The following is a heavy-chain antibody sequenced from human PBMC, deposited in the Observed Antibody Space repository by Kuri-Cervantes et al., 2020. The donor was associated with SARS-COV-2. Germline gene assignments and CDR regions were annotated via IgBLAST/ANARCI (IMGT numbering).Heavy chain of an antibody. CDR1: GFTISSFV. V-gene: IGHV3-30*07. CDR2: VSSDGNIK. D-gene: IGHD1-1*01. J-gene: IGHJ4*02. Sequence: GGSLRLSCAASGFTISSFVIHWVRQAPDKGLEWVAVVSSDGNIKYYTDSVKGRFTISRDNSKNTLYLQMKSLRAEDTAVYYCVRDGDHWNFDYWGQGTLVTVSS. CDR3: VRDGDHWNFDY.